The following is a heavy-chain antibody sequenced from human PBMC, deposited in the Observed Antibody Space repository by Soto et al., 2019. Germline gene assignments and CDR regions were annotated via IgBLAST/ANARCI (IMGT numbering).Heavy chain of an antibody. CDR1: GFTFSSYA. V-gene: IGHV3-23*01. J-gene: IGHJ1*01. CDR3: AKLANWNPTNEEYFQH. Sequence: GSLRVSWAASGFTFSSYAMTWVRHAPGKGLEWVSAISGSGGSTYYADSVTGRFTISRDNSKNTLYLQMNSLRAEDTAVYYCAKLANWNPTNEEYFQHWGQGTLVTVPQ. CDR2: ISGSGGST. D-gene: IGHD1-1*01.